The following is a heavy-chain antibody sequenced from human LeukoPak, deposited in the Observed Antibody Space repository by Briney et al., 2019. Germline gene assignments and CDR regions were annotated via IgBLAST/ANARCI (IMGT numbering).Heavy chain of an antibody. CDR2: IYYSGSA. CDR1: GGSISSYY. V-gene: IGHV4-59*01. CDR3: ARVGYYGSGSYVNYYYYMDV. Sequence: SETLSLTCTVSGGSISSYYWSWIRQPPGKGLEWIGYIYYSGSANYNPSLKSRVTISVDTSKNQFSLKLSSVTAADTAVYYCARVGYYGSGSYVNYYYYMDVWGKGTTVTISS. J-gene: IGHJ6*03. D-gene: IGHD3-10*01.